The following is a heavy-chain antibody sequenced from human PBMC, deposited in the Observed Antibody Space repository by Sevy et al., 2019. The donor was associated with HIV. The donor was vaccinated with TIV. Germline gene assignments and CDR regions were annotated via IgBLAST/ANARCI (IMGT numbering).Heavy chain of an antibody. CDR2: IYSGGST. Sequence: GGSLRLSCAASGFTVSSNYMSWVRQAPGKGLEWVSVIYSGGSTYYADSVKGRFTISRDNSKNTLYLQMNSLRAEDTAVYYCAKGVIAAAGTYFDYWGQGTLVTVSS. J-gene: IGHJ4*02. CDR3: AKGVIAAAGTYFDY. V-gene: IGHV3-53*01. D-gene: IGHD6-13*01. CDR1: GFTVSSNY.